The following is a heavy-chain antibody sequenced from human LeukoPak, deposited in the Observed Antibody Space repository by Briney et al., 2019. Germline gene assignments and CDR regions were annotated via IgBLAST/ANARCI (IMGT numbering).Heavy chain of an antibody. D-gene: IGHD3-22*01. CDR2: IRYDGTNK. CDR1: GFTFRSYG. J-gene: IGHJ6*03. V-gene: IGHV3-30*02. Sequence: GGSLRLSCAASGFTFRSYGMHWVRQAPGKGLEWVAIIRYDGTNKYYADSVKGRFTISRDNSKNTLYLQMNSLRSEDTAVYYCARGVVVIRGDYYMDVWGKGTTVTISS. CDR3: ARGVVVIRGDYYMDV.